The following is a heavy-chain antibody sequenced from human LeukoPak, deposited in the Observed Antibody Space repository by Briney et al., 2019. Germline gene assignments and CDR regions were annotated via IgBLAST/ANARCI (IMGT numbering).Heavy chain of an antibody. CDR2: IYTSGST. CDR3: ARDSIAVAGDYYYGMDV. V-gene: IGHV4-4*07. J-gene: IGHJ6*02. Sequence: PSETLSLTCTGSGGSISSYYWSWIRQPAGKGLEWIGRIYTSGSTNYNPSLKSRVTMSVDTSKNQFSLKLSSVTAADTAVYYWARDSIAVAGDYYYGMDVWGQGTTVTVSS. CDR1: GGSISSYY. D-gene: IGHD6-19*01.